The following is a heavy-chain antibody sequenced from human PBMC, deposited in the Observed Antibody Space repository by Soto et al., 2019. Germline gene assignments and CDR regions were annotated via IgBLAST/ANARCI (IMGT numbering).Heavy chain of an antibody. CDR2: IRRNAYGGTT. D-gene: IGHD3-16*01. CDR1: GFTFGDYA. Sequence: LRLSCTTSGFTFGDYALSWVRQAPGKGLEWVGFIRRNAYGGTTDYAASAKGRFTISRDDSKSIAYLQMNSLRTEDTALYYCTRASSLDFDFWGQGTLVTVS. V-gene: IGHV3-49*04. CDR3: TRASSLDFDF. J-gene: IGHJ4*02.